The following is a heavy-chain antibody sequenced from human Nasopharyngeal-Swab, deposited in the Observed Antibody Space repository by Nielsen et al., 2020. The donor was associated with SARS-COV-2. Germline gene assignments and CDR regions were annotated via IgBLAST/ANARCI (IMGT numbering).Heavy chain of an antibody. CDR1: GGSISSSSYY. V-gene: IGHV4-39*01. CDR2: IHYSGST. D-gene: IGHD3-3*01. Sequence: SETLSLTCTVSGGSISSSSYYWGWIRQPPGKGLEWIGSIHYSGSTYYNPSLKSRVTISVDTSKNQFSLKLSSVTAADTAVYYCARHQEFTIFGVVIRGAFDIWGQGTMVTVSS. CDR3: ARHQEFTIFGVVIRGAFDI. J-gene: IGHJ3*02.